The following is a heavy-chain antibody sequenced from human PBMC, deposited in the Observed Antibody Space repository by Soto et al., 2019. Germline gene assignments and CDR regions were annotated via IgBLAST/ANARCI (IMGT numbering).Heavy chain of an antibody. V-gene: IGHV4-59*01. D-gene: IGHD5-18*01. CDR3: ARGGRRVLQLWFDY. CDR2: IYYSGST. CDR1: GGSISSYY. J-gene: IGHJ4*02. Sequence: SETLSLTCTVSGGSISSYYWSWIRQPPGKGLEWIGYIYYSGSTNYNPSLKSRVTISVDTSKNQFSLKLSSVTAADTAVYYCARGGRRVLQLWFDYGGQGTLVTVSS.